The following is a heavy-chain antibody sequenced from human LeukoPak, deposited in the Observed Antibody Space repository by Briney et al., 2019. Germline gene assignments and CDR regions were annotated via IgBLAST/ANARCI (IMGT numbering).Heavy chain of an antibody. CDR1: GYSISSGYY. D-gene: IGHD1-26*01. CDR3: ARGGTRLLPDY. V-gene: IGHV4-38-2*02. Sequence: SETLSLTCTVSGYSISSGYYWGWIRQPPGKGLEWIGRMYQSGSTYYNPSLKGRVTISVDKSKNQFSLKLSSVTAADTAVYYCARGGTRLLPDYWGQGTLVSVSS. J-gene: IGHJ4*02. CDR2: MYQSGST.